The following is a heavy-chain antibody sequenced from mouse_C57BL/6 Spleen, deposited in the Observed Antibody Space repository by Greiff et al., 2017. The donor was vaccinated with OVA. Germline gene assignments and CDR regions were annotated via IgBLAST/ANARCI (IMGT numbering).Heavy chain of an antibody. D-gene: IGHD3-2*02. CDR3: AKRDSSGPWFAY. CDR2: IWGGGST. Sequence: VHLVESGPGLVAPSQSLSITCTVSGFSLTSYGVAWVRQPPGKGLEWLGVIWGGGSTNYNSALMSRLSISKDNSTSQVFLQMNSLQTDDTAMYYCAKRDSSGPWFAYWGQGTLVTVSA. CDR1: GFSLTSYG. J-gene: IGHJ3*01. V-gene: IGHV2-9*01.